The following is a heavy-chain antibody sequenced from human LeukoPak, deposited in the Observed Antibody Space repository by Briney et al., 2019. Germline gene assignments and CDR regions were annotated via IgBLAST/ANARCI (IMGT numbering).Heavy chain of an antibody. Sequence: GSLRLSCVASGFTFRNYYMHWVRQVPGKGLVWVSRISGDGNSIFYADSVKGRFTISRDNAKNSLYVQMNSLRADDSAVYYCTRSSNGVYIQWGQGTLVTVSS. CDR2: ISGDGNSI. J-gene: IGHJ4*02. D-gene: IGHD2-8*01. CDR1: GFTFRNYY. CDR3: TRSSNGVYIQ. V-gene: IGHV3-74*01.